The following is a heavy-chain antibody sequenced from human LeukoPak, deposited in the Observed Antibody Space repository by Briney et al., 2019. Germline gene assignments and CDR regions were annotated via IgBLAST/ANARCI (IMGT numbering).Heavy chain of an antibody. V-gene: IGHV3-23*01. Sequence: GGSLRLSCSVPGITLSNYGMSWVRQAPGKELEWVAGISGSGGSTNYADSVKGRFTISRDNRKNTLYLQMNSLRAEDTAVYFCAKRGVVIRVILVGFHKEAYYFDSWGQGALVTVSS. CDR1: GITLSNYG. J-gene: IGHJ4*02. CDR3: AKRGVVIRVILVGFHKEAYYFDS. CDR2: ISGSGGST. D-gene: IGHD3-22*01.